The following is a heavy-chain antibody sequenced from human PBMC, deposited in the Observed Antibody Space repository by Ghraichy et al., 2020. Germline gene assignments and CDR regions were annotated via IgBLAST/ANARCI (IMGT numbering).Heavy chain of an antibody. V-gene: IGHV3-23*01. D-gene: IGHD2-15*01. Sequence: GGSLRLSCTASGFTFNSYAMSWVRQAPEKGLEWVSDISGSGDNTYYAQSVKGRFTISRDNSKNTLYLQMNSLRADDTAVYYCAKRGAASAATSWFDPWGQGTLVIVSS. CDR2: ISGSGDNT. J-gene: IGHJ5*02. CDR3: AKRGAASAATSWFDP. CDR1: GFTFNSYA.